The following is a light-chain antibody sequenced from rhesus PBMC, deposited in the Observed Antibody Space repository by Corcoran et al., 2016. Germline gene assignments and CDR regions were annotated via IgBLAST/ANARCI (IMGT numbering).Light chain of an antibody. J-gene: IGLJ1*01. V-gene: IGLV2-32*02. CDR1: SSDIGDSTH. CDR3: SSYAGSNTYI. CDR2: EVS. Sequence: QAALTQPRSVSGSPGQSVTVSCTGTSSDIGDSTHVSWYQQHPVTAPRLLIYEVSKRPSGVSDRFAGSKSGNTASLTISGLQAEDEAAYYCSSYAGSNTYIFGGGTGITVL.